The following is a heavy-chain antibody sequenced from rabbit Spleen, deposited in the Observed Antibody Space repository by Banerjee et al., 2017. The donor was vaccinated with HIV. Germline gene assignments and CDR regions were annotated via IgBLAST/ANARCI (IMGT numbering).Heavy chain of an antibody. D-gene: IGHD8-1*01. CDR2: AYAGSSGGT. CDR3: ARDAGTSFSTYGMDL. Sequence: QSLEESGGDLVKPGTSLTLTCKVSGFSFNSGYDMCWVRQAPGKGLEWVACAYAGSSGGTYSATWAKGRFTISKTSSTTVTLQMTSLTAADTATYFCARDAGTSFSTYGMDLWGPGTLVTVS. CDR1: GFSFNSGYD. V-gene: IGHV1S40*01. J-gene: IGHJ6*01.